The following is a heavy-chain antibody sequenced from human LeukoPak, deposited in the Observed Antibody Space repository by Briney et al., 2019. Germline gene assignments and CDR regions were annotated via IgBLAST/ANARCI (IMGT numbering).Heavy chain of an antibody. CDR1: GFTFNNAL. D-gene: IGHD2-21*01. J-gene: IGHJ4*02. CDR2: ISYDGSNK. V-gene: IGHV3-30-3*01. CDR3: ARGHSFATPLHD. Sequence: GGSLRLSCAASGFTFNNALMSWVRQAPGKGLEWVAVISYDGSNKYYADSVKGRFTISRDNSKNTLYLQMNSLRAEDTAVYYCARGHSFATPLHDWGQGTLATVSS.